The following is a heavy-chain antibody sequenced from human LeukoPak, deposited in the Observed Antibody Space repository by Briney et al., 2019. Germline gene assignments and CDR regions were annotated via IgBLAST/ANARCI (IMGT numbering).Heavy chain of an antibody. CDR1: GYTFTSYG. CDR2: ISAYNGNT. J-gene: IGHJ4*02. V-gene: IGHV1-18*01. CDR3: ASVRMGATPFDY. D-gene: IGHD1-26*01. Sequence: ASVTVSCKASGYTFTSYGISWVRQAPGQGLEWMGWISAYNGNTNYAQKFQGRVTMTRDTSVGTGYMELTSLRSDDTAVYYCASVRMGATPFDYWGQGTLVTVSS.